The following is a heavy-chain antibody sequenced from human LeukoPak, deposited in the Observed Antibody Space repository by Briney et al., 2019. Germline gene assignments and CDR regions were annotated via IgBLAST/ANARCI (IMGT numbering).Heavy chain of an antibody. V-gene: IGHV3-30*02. CDR3: VKSVVGGQGSYYFDH. CDR1: GFTFSSYG. D-gene: IGHD6-19*01. Sequence: GGSLRLSCAASGFTFSSYGMHWVRQAPGKGLEWVAFIRYDGSNKYYADSVKGRFTISRDNTKDSVYLQMNNLRSEDTAIYYCVKSVVGGQGSYYFDHWGQGTLVTVSS. CDR2: IRYDGSNK. J-gene: IGHJ4*02.